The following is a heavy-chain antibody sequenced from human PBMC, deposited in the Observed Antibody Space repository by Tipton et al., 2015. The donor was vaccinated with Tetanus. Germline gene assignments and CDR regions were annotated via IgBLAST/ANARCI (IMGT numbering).Heavy chain of an antibody. CDR3: ARGPRHDGYKYYAMDV. CDR1: GGTFGSYA. Sequence: QLVQSGAEVKKPGSSVKISCEASGGTFGSYAINWVRQAPGQGLEWMGGIIPLFGAVNYAPAFHGRLTITADKASSPAYLELNDLRSADTAVYYGARGPRHDGYKYYAMDVWGQGTTVTVSS. V-gene: IGHV1-69*06. J-gene: IGHJ6*02. CDR2: IIPLFGAV. D-gene: IGHD3-16*01.